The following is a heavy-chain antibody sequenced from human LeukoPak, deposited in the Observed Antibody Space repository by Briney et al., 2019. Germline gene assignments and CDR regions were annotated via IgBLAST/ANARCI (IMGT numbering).Heavy chain of an antibody. J-gene: IGHJ6*04. Sequence: SGTLSLTCAVSGGSIGSSNWWSWVRQPPGKGLEWIGEIYHSGSTNYNPSLKSRVTISVDKSKNQFSLKLSSVTAAGTAVYYCATLRGTSWGFDYYGMDVWGKGTTVTVSS. CDR2: IYHSGST. CDR1: GGSIGSSNW. CDR3: ATLRGTSWGFDYYGMDV. V-gene: IGHV4-4*02. D-gene: IGHD2-2*01.